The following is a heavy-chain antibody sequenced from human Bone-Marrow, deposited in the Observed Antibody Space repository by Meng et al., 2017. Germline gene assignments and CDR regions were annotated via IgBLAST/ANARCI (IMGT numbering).Heavy chain of an antibody. CDR3: ARGDYSSSPSF. Sequence: HPSHTPSLTSALSVDSVYCNSAAWHWIRQSPSRGLEWLGRTYYRSEWYTDYAVSVKSRITINPDTSKNQFSLQLNSVTPEDTAVYYCARGDYSSSPSFWGQGTLVTVSS. J-gene: IGHJ4*02. V-gene: IGHV6-1*01. CDR1: VDSVYCNSAA. CDR2: TYYRSEWYT. D-gene: IGHD3-22*01.